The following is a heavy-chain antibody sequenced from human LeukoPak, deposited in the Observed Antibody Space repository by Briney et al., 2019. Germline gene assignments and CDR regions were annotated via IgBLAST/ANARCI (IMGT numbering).Heavy chain of an antibody. Sequence: SETLSLTCTVSGGSISHFYWSWIRQSPGKGLEWIGYFSNSGTTNYNPSLKSRVTISVETSRKQFSLKLTSLTAADTAVYYCARHQFYFDSGRSSPETFWFDPWGQGTLVIVSS. CDR2: FSNSGTT. CDR3: ARHQFYFDSGRSSPETFWFDP. J-gene: IGHJ5*02. CDR1: GGSISHFY. V-gene: IGHV4-59*08. D-gene: IGHD3-10*01.